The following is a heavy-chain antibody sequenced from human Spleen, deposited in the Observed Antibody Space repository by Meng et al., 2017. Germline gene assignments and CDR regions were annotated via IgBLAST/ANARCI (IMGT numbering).Heavy chain of an antibody. D-gene: IGHD4-17*01. CDR2: MNPNSGTT. Sequence: QVQLVQSGAEVKKPGASGKGSCKASGYTFTSYDINWVRQATGQGLEWMGWMNPNSGTTGYAQKFQGRVTMTRNTSISTAYMELSSLRSEDTAVYYCARGGDYVDTQDWFDPWGQGTLVTVSS. CDR1: GYTFTSYD. CDR3: ARGGDYVDTQDWFDP. J-gene: IGHJ5*02. V-gene: IGHV1-8*01.